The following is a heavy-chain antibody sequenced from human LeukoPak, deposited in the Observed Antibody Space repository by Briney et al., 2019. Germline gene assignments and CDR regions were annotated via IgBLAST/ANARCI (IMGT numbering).Heavy chain of an antibody. CDR2: ISVSSTT. D-gene: IGHD1-1*01. J-gene: IGHJ3*02. CDR1: GFTFSINA. Sequence: GGSLRLSCAAAGFTFSINALSWVSHLPGEGLDWVSSISVSSTTYYLDSVKGRFTISRDNSNNALYLQMNSLRAEDTALYYCAKCNLDNCREGFDIWGQGTMVTVSS. CDR3: AKCNLDNCREGFDI. V-gene: IGHV3-23*01.